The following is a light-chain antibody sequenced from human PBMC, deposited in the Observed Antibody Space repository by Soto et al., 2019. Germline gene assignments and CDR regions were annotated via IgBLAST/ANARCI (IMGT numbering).Light chain of an antibody. CDR1: QSVSNNY. J-gene: IGKJ1*01. CDR3: QQYGSSGT. Sequence: EIVLTQSPGTLSLSPGERATLSCRASQSVSNNYLAWYQQKPGQAPRLLIYGASNRATGIPDSFSGSGSGTDFTLTISILEPEDFALYYCQQYGSSGTFGQGTKVEIK. V-gene: IGKV3-20*01. CDR2: GAS.